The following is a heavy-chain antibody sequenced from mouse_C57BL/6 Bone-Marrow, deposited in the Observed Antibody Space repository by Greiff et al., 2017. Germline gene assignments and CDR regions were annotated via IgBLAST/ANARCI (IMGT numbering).Heavy chain of an antibody. CDR2: IYPRSGNT. D-gene: IGHD1-1*01. CDR1: GYTFTSYG. Sequence: VQLQESGAELARPGASVKLSCKASGYTFTSYGISWVKQRTGQGLEWIGEIYPRSGNTYYNEKFKGKATLTADKSSSTAYMELRRLTSEDSAVYFCVIYYYGSRNYWGQGTTLTVSS. CDR3: VIYYYGSRNY. V-gene: IGHV1-81*01. J-gene: IGHJ2*01.